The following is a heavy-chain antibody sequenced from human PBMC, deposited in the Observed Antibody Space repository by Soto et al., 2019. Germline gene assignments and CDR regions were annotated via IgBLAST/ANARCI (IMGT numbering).Heavy chain of an antibody. V-gene: IGHV3-23*01. CDR3: AEWARYCSGADCRA. CDR2: ISGSGTIT. J-gene: IGHJ5*02. Sequence: EVQLLESGGGLVQPGGSLRLSCAASGFPFSSRAMSWVRQAPGKGLGWVSAISGSGTITYYADSVKGRFTISRDNYKNTLYLQMNSLTADDTAVYYCAEWARYCSGADCRAWGQGTLVTVSS. D-gene: IGHD2-15*01. CDR1: GFPFSSRA.